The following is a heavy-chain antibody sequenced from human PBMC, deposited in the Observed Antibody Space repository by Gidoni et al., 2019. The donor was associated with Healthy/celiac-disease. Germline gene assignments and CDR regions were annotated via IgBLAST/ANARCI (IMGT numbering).Heavy chain of an antibody. CDR1: GGSISSRSYY. D-gene: IGHD3-22*01. V-gene: IGHV4-39*01. Sequence: QLQLQESGPGLVKPSVTLSLTCTVSGGSISSRSYYWGWIRQPPGKGLEWIGSIYYSGSTYYNPSLKSRVTISVDTSKNQFSLKLSSVTAADTDVYYCARIGYYYDSSGWGAFDIWGQGTMVTVSS. CDR2: IYYSGST. CDR3: ARIGYYYDSSGWGAFDI. J-gene: IGHJ3*02.